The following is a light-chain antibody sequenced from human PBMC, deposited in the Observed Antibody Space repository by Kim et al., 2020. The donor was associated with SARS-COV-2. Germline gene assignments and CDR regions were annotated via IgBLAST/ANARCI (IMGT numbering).Light chain of an antibody. CDR2: QDT. J-gene: IGLJ3*02. CDR1: TLGDKY. Sequence: SYELTQPPSVSVSPGQTASITCSGDTLGDKYACWYQQKPGQSPLLVIYQDTKRPSGIPERFSGSNSGNTATLTISGTQAMDEADYYCQAWDSSTVWVFGGGTQLTVL. CDR3: QAWDSSTVWV. V-gene: IGLV3-1*01.